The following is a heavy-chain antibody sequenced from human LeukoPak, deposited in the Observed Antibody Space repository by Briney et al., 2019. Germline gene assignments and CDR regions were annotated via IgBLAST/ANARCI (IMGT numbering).Heavy chain of an antibody. CDR1: GFTLSSLA. J-gene: IGHJ4*02. CDR2: SGTRSGTK. CDR3: LLQMTYGELSDPDF. V-gene: IGHV3-21*01. D-gene: IGHD3-16*02. Sequence: PGGSLRLSCAASGFTLSSLAMHWFRQAPGKGLEWVSSSGTRSGTKYYADSVMGRFTISRDSAMNSVSLQINSLRAEDTAVYYCLLQMTYGELSDPDFRGQGTLVTVSS.